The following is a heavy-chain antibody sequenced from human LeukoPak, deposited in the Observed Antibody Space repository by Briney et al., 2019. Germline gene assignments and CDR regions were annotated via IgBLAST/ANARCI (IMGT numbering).Heavy chain of an antibody. J-gene: IGHJ6*02. V-gene: IGHV3-23*01. CDR1: GXTFSSYA. Sequence: GGSLRLSCAASGXTFSSYAMSWVRQAPGKGLEWVSAISGSGGSTYYADSVKGRFTISRDNSKNTLYLQMNSLRAEDTAVYYCARIAVAGTIYYYYGMDVWGQGTTVTVSS. CDR2: ISGSGGST. D-gene: IGHD6-19*01. CDR3: ARIAVAGTIYYYYGMDV.